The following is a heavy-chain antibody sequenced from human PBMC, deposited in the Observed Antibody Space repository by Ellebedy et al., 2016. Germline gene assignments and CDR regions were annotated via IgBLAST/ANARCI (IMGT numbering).Heavy chain of an antibody. CDR1: GFTFSRYW. J-gene: IGHJ4*02. D-gene: IGHD6-19*01. CDR3: ARGRYTSGWYPDYFDY. V-gene: IGHV3-7*03. CDR2: IKEDGSDT. Sequence: GESLKISCAASGFTFSRYWMSWVRLAPGKGLEWVANIKEDGSDTYYVDSVKGRFPISRDNAENSLHLQMNSLRAEDTAVYYCARGRYTSGWYPDYFDYWGQGTLVTVSS.